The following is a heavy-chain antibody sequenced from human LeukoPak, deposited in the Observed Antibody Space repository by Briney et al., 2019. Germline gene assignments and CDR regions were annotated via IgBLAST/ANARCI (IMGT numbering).Heavy chain of an antibody. V-gene: IGHV1-3*04. Sequence: ASVKVSCKASGYTLTSYAIHWVRQAPGQRPEWMGWINTGNGNTKYSQKFQGRVTITRDTSANTAYMELSSLRSEDTAVYYCAREAKYCSGGSCYFGAFDIWGQGTMVTVSS. CDR2: INTGNGNT. CDR1: GYTLTSYA. CDR3: AREAKYCSGGSCYFGAFDI. D-gene: IGHD2-15*01. J-gene: IGHJ3*02.